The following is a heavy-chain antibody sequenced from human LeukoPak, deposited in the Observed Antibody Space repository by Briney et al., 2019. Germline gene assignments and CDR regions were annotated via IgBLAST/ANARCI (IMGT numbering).Heavy chain of an antibody. CDR2: INHSGST. J-gene: IGHJ4*02. Sequence: SETLSLTCAVYGGSFSGYYWSWIRQPPGKGLEWVGEINHSGSTNYNPSLKSRVTISVDASKNQFSLKLSSVTAADTAVYYCAGGRRGLVRPFDYWGQGTLVTVSS. CDR3: AGGRRGLVRPFDY. V-gene: IGHV4-34*01. D-gene: IGHD6-19*01. CDR1: GGSFSGYY.